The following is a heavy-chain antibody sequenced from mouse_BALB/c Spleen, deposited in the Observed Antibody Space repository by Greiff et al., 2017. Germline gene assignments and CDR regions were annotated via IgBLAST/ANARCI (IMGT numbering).Heavy chain of an antibody. J-gene: IGHJ4*01. V-gene: IGHV1-54*01. CDR1: GYAFTNYL. CDR2: INPGSGGT. CDR3: ARNDGYYVGAMDY. Sequence: VQLQESGAELVRPGTSVKVSCKASGYAFTNYLIEWVKQRPGQGLEWIGVINPGSGGTNYNEKFKGKATLTADKSSSTAYMQLSSLTSDDSAVYFCARNDGYYVGAMDYWGQGTSVTVSS. D-gene: IGHD2-3*01.